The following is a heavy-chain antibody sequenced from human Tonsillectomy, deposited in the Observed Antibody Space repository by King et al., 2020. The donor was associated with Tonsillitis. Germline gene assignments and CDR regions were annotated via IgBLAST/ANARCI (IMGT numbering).Heavy chain of an antibody. CDR3: ASHLSHDAFDI. CDR1: GFTFSSYS. J-gene: IGHJ3*02. Sequence: VQLVESGGGLVKPGGSLRLSCAASGFTFSSYSMNWVRQAPGKGREWVSSISISSSYLYYADSVKGRFTISRDNAKHSLFLQMNSLRAEDTAVYYCASHLSHDAFDIWGQGTMVTVSS. V-gene: IGHV3-21*01. CDR2: ISISSSYL.